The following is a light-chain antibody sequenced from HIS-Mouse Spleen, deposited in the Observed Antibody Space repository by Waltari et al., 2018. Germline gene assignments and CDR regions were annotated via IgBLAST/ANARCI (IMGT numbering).Light chain of an antibody. CDR2: EDS. CDR3: YSTDSSGNHRV. Sequence: SYELTQPPSVSVSPGQTARITCSGDALPKKICLLVPAEVRPAPVLVNYEDSKRPSGIPERFSGSSSGTMATLTISGAQVEDEADYYCYSTDSSGNHRVFGGGTKLTVL. CDR1: ALPKKI. V-gene: IGLV3-10*01. J-gene: IGLJ2*01.